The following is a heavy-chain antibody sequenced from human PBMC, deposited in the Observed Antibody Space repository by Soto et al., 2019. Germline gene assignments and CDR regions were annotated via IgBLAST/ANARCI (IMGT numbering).Heavy chain of an antibody. V-gene: IGHV4-39*01. CDR2: IYYSGST. J-gene: IGHJ6*02. D-gene: IGHD3-10*01. Sequence: QLQLQESGPGLVKPSETLSLTCTVSGGSISSSNYYWGWIRQPPGKGLEWIGSIYYSGSTYYNPSLKSRVTISVDTSKNQFSLKLSSVTAADTAVYYCARRGSVNYYHGMDVWGQGTTVTVSS. CDR3: ARRGSVNYYHGMDV. CDR1: GGSISSSNYY.